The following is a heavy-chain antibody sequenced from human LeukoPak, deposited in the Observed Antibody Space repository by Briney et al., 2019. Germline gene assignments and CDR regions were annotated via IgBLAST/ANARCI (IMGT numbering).Heavy chain of an antibody. D-gene: IGHD1-14*01. V-gene: IGHV4-59*08. J-gene: IGHJ4*02. CDR3: ARYDRGLFFFDD. CDR2: IHYSGSS. CDR1: GASVRNEY. Sequence: SETLSLTCTVSGASVRNEYWSWIRQPPGKGLEWIGYIHYSGSSNYHPSLGSRVTMSPDTSKNQFSLKLKSVTAADTGMYHCARYDRGLFFFDDWGQGTLVTVSS.